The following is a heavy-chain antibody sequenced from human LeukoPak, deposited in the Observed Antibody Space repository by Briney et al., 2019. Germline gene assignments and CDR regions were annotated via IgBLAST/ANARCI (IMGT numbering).Heavy chain of an antibody. CDR3: ATEGFYY. CDR2: ISRSGDIT. CDR1: GAAFTKYA. J-gene: IGHJ4*02. Sequence: GGSLRLSCAASGAAFTKYAMKWVRQAAGAGLEYISAISRSGDITHYADSVKGRFTISRDNVQNTLYLQMNSQRADDTALYYCATEGFYYWGPGTQVTVSS. V-gene: IGHV3-23*01.